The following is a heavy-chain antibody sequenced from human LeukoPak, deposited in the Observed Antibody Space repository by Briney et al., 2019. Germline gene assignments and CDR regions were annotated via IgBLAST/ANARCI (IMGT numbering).Heavy chain of an antibody. J-gene: IGHJ4*02. D-gene: IGHD6-13*01. Sequence: GGSLRLSCAASGFTFSSYGMHWVRQAPGKGLEWVAVISYDGSNKYYADSVKGRFTISRDNPKNTLYLQMNSRRAEDTAVYYCANSGHSSSWYAAYWGQGTLVTVSS. CDR1: GFTFSSYG. CDR2: ISYDGSNK. CDR3: ANSGHSSSWYAAY. V-gene: IGHV3-30*18.